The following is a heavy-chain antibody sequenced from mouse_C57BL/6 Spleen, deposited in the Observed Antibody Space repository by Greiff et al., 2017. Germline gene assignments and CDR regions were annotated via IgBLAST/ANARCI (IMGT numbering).Heavy chain of an antibody. CDR1: GFTFSNYW. Sequence: DVMLVESGGGLVQPGGSMKLSCVASGFTFSNYWMNWVRQSPEKGLAWVAQIRLKSDNYATHYAESVKGRFTISRDDSKSSVYLQMNNLRAEDTGIYYCTNGDGYSFAYWGQGTLVTVAA. CDR2: IRLKSDNYAT. D-gene: IGHD2-3*01. J-gene: IGHJ3*01. V-gene: IGHV6-3*01. CDR3: TNGDGYSFAY.